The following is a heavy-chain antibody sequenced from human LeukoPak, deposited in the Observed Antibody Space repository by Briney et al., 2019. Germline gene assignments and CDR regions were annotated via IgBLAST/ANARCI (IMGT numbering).Heavy chain of an antibody. CDR3: ANDGPTTAGDY. D-gene: IGHD4-17*01. Sequence: PGGSLRLSCAASRFTFSSYVMGWVRQAPGKGLECVSAISGSGRNTYYADSVKGRFTISREDSKNTLYLQMNSLRAEDTAVYYCANDGPTTAGDYWGQGTLVTVSS. V-gene: IGHV3-23*01. CDR2: ISGSGRNT. J-gene: IGHJ4*02. CDR1: RFTFSSYV.